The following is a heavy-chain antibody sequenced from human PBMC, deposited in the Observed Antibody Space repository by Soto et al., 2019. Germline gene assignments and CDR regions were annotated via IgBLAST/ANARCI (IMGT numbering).Heavy chain of an antibody. Sequence: GGSLRLSCAASGFTFSSYAMSWVRQAPGKGLEWVSAISGSGGSTYYADYVKGRFTISRDNSKNTLYLQMNSLRAEDKAVYYCAKDLGSSSGCGGSFDYWGQGTLVTVSS. CDR1: GFTFSSYA. J-gene: IGHJ4*02. V-gene: IGHV3-23*01. CDR3: AKDLGSSSGCGGSFDY. CDR2: ISGSGGST. D-gene: IGHD6-13*01.